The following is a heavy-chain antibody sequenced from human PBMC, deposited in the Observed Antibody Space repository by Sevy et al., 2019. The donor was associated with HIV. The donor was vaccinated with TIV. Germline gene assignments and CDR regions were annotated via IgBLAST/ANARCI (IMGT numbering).Heavy chain of an antibody. J-gene: IGHJ4*02. D-gene: IGHD2-15*01. CDR1: GFSISSGYF. CDR3: ARVNWCPDY. V-gene: IGHV4-38-2*02. CDR2: IYQGGNT. Sequence: SETLSLTCTVSGFSISSGYFWGWIRQPPGKGLEWIGGIYQGGNTYYNLPLKSRVTISVDTSKNQFSLKVRSVTAADTAVYYCARVNWCPDYWGQGSLVTVSS.